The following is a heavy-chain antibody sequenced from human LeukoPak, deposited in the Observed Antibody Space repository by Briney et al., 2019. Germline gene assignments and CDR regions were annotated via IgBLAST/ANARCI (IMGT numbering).Heavy chain of an antibody. CDR1: GGTFSSYA. J-gene: IGHJ6*02. CDR2: IIPIFGTA. CDR3: ARVSSTSVNYYYYGMDV. V-gene: IGHV1-69*13. Sequence: GASVNVSCKASGGTFSSYAISWVRQAPGQGLEWMGGIIPIFGTANYAQKFQGRVTITADESTSTAYMELSSLRSEDTAVYYCARVSSTSVNYYYYGMDVWGQGTTVTVFS. D-gene: IGHD2-2*01.